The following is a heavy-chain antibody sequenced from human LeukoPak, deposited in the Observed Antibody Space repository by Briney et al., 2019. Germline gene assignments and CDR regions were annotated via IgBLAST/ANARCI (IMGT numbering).Heavy chain of an antibody. V-gene: IGHV3-9*01. D-gene: IGHD3/OR15-3a*01. CDR2: ISWNSGSI. CDR1: GFTFDDYA. CDR3: AKDGGLDNHFNWFDP. J-gene: IGHJ5*02. Sequence: GGSLRLSCAASGFTFDDYAMHWVRQAPGKGLEWVSGISWNSGSIGYADSVKGRFTISRDNAKNSLYLQMNSLRAEDTALYYCAKDGGLDNHFNWFDPWGQGTLVTVSS.